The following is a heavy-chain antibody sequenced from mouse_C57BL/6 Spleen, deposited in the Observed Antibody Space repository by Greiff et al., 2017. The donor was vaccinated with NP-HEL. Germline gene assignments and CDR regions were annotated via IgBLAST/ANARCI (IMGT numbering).Heavy chain of an antibody. D-gene: IGHD2-10*01. J-gene: IGHJ2*01. CDR3: ARSYPRWFDY. CDR2: INPNNGGT. CDR1: GYTFTDYY. Sequence: EVQLQQSGPELVKPGASVKISCKASGYTFTDYYMNWVKQSHGKSLEWIGDINPNNGGTSYNQKFKGKATLTVDKSSSTAYMELRSLTSEDSAVYYCARSYPRWFDYWGQGTTLTVSS. V-gene: IGHV1-26*01.